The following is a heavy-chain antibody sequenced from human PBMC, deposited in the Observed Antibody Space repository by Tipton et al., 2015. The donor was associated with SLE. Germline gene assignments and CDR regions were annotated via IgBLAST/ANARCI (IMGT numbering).Heavy chain of an antibody. Sequence: SLRLSCAASGFTFSSYAMSWVRQAPGKGLEWVSAISGSGAGTYYADSVKGRFTISRDNSKNTLYLQMNSLRAEDTAVYYCANYYCSGGSCFPFYFDYWGQGTLVTVSS. J-gene: IGHJ4*02. CDR2: ISGSGAGT. CDR3: ANYYCSGGSCFPFYFDY. D-gene: IGHD2-15*01. CDR1: GFTFSSYA. V-gene: IGHV3-23*01.